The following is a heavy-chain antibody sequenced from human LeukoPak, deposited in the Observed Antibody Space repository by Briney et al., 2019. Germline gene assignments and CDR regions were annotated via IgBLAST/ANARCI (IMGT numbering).Heavy chain of an antibody. CDR3: AKPVTVSSPFDY. D-gene: IGHD3-10*01. J-gene: IGHJ4*02. CDR2: INNNGGST. Sequence: GGSLRLSCAASGFTFSSYAMSWVRQAPGKGLEWVSTINNNGGSTSYADSVKGRLTISRDNSKNTLYLQMNSLRAEDTAVYYCAKPVTVSSPFDYWGQGTLVSVSS. CDR1: GFTFSSYA. V-gene: IGHV3-23*01.